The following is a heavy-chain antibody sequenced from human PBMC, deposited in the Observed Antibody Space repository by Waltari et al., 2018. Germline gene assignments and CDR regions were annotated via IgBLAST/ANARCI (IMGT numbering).Heavy chain of an antibody. CDR1: GFIFSSYA. CDR3: AKLGVPYYDLWSGYLGVGYYYGMDV. J-gene: IGHJ6*02. Sequence: EVQLLESGGGLVQPGGSLRLSCATSGFIFSSYAMSWVRQAPGKGLEWVSAITGSGGSTYSADSVKGRFTIPRGNSKNTLYMQMNSLGVEDTAVYYCAKLGVPYYDLWSGYLGVGYYYGMDVWGQGTTVTVSS. CDR2: ITGSGGST. V-gene: IGHV3-23*01. D-gene: IGHD3-3*01.